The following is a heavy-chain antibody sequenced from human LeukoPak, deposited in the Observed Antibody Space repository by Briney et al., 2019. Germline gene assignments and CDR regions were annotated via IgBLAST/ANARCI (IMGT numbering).Heavy chain of an antibody. CDR2: IYYSGST. D-gene: IGHD3-10*01. CDR3: ARVPHYYGSGSYGY. J-gene: IGHJ4*02. CDR1: GGSISSGGYY. Sequence: SETLYLTCTVSGGSISSGGYYWSWIRQHPGKGLEWIGYIYYSGSTYYNPSLKSRVTISVDTSKNQFSLKLSSVTAADTAVYYCARVPHYYGSGSYGYWGQGTLVTVSS. V-gene: IGHV4-31*03.